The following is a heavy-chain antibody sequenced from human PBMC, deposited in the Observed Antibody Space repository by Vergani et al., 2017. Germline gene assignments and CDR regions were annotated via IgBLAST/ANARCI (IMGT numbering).Heavy chain of an antibody. J-gene: IGHJ4*02. CDR1: GFTFSSYS. CDR3: AKDVIDYDSSGFYFDY. V-gene: IGHV3-21*01. D-gene: IGHD3-22*01. CDR2: ISSSSSYI. Sequence: EVQLVESGGGLVKPGGSLRLSCAASGFTFSSYSMNWVRQAPGKGLEWVSSISSSSSYIYYADSVKGRFTISRDNAKNSLYLQMNSLRAEDTAVYYCAKDVIDYDSSGFYFDYWGQGTLVTVSS.